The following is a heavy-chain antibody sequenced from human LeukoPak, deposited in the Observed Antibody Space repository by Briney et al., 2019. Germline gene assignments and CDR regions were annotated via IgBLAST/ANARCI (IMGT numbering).Heavy chain of an antibody. J-gene: IGHJ5*02. Sequence: GESLQISCKASGYSFTNYWIAWVRQMPGKGLEWVGIIYPGDSDTTYSPSFQGRVTISADKSSNTAFLQWSSLQASDTAIYYCSRPGDSSGYYFGEFDPWGQGTLVTVSS. CDR3: SRPGDSSGYYFGEFDP. CDR2: IYPGDSDT. D-gene: IGHD3-22*01. V-gene: IGHV5-51*01. CDR1: GYSFTNYW.